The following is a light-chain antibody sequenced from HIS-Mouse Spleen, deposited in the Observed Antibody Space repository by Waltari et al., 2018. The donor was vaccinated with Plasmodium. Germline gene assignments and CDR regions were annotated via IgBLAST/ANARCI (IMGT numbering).Light chain of an antibody. CDR3: QQSYSTWT. Sequence: DIQMTQSPSSLSASVADRVTITCRASQSISSYLNWYQQKPGKAPKLLIYAASSLQSGVPSRFSGSGSGTDFTLTISSLQPEYFATYYCQQSYSTWTFGQGTKVEIK. J-gene: IGKJ1*01. CDR1: QSISSY. V-gene: IGKV1-39*01. CDR2: AAS.